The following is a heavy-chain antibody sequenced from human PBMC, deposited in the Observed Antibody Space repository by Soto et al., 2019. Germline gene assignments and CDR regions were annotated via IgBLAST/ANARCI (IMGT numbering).Heavy chain of an antibody. D-gene: IGHD3-16*01. Sequence: QLQLQESGPGLVQPSETLSLTCTVSGGSIGRSAYWWHWIRQPPGKGLEWIGNIKYSGDTYYSPSLSTRVTLTAERSESQFSLRLTYVTVADTSVYFCATSKKGQFESDTTFFDYWGQGILVTVSS. CDR1: GGSIGRSAYW. J-gene: IGHJ4*02. V-gene: IGHV4-39*01. CDR2: IKYSGDT. CDR3: ATSKKGQFESDTTFFDY.